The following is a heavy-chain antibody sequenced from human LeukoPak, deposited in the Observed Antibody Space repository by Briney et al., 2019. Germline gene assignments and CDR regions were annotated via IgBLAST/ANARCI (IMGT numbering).Heavy chain of an antibody. Sequence: ASVKVSCKASGYTFTGYYMHWVRQAPGQGLEWMGWINPNSGGTNYAQKFQGRVTMTRATSISTAYMALSRPRSDDTAVYYCARAGIAAASCYYSYIDVWGKRTPVTVSS. CDR3: ARAGIAAASCYYSYIDV. V-gene: IGHV1-2*02. J-gene: IGHJ6*03. D-gene: IGHD6-13*01. CDR2: INPNSGGT. CDR1: GYTFTGYY.